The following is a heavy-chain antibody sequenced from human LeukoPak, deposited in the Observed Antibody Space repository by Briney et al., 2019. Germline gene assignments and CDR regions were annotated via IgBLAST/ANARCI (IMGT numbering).Heavy chain of an antibody. CDR2: ISAYNGNT. J-gene: IGHJ4*02. Sequence: ASVKVSCKASGYTFTSYGISWVRQAPGQGLEWMGWISAYNGNTNYAQKLQGRVTMTTDTSTSTAYMELRGLRSDDTAVYYCARGTAMVRGVIPGDYWGQGTLVTVSS. D-gene: IGHD3-10*01. CDR1: GYTFTSYG. V-gene: IGHV1-18*01. CDR3: ARGTAMVRGVIPGDY.